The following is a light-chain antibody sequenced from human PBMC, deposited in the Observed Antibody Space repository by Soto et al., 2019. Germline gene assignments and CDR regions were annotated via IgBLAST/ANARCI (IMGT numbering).Light chain of an antibody. CDR3: QQALSFPLT. V-gene: IGKV1-12*01. CDR2: SIS. J-gene: IGKJ4*01. Sequence: DIQLTQSPSSVSASVGDRVTITCRASQGVSRYLAWYQQHPGRAPKLLIYSISSLYDGVPSRFSGSGSATDFTLTISSLQPEDFATYVCQQALSFPLTFGGGTKVELK. CDR1: QGVSRY.